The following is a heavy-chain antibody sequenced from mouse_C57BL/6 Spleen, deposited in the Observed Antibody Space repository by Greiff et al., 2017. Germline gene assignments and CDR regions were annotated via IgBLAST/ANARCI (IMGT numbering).Heavy chain of an antibody. CDR2: IDPSDSET. Sequence: VQLQQPGAELVRPGSSVKLSCKASGYTFTSYWMHWVKQRPIQGLEWIGNIDPSDSETHYNQKFKDKATLTVDKSSSTAYMQLSSLTSEDSAVYYCARSGTTVHWYFDVWGTGTTVTVSS. CDR3: ARSGTTVHWYFDV. V-gene: IGHV1-52*01. D-gene: IGHD1-1*01. J-gene: IGHJ1*03. CDR1: GYTFTSYW.